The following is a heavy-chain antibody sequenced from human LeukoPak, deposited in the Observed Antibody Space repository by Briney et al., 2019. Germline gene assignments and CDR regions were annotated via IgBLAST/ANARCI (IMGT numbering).Heavy chain of an antibody. J-gene: IGHJ4*02. CDR1: GGSFSGYY. CDR2: INDSGST. Sequence: SETLSLTCAVYGGSFSGYYWSWIRQPPGKGLEWIGEINDSGSTNYNPSLKSRVTILVDTSKSQFSLKLSSVTAADTAVYYCARGLEMGLWGQGTLVTVSS. CDR3: ARGLEMGL. V-gene: IGHV4-34*01. D-gene: IGHD5-24*01.